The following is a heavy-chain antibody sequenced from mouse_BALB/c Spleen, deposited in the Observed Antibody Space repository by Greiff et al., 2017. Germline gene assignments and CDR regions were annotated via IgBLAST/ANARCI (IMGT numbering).Heavy chain of an antibody. J-gene: IGHJ4*01. CDR2: IWAGGST. D-gene: IGHD1-1*01. Sequence: QVQLQQSGPGLVAPSQSLSITCTVSGFSFTSYGVHWVRQPPGKGLEWLGVIWAGGSTNYNSALMSRLSISKDNSKSQVFLKMNSLQTDDTAMYYCARDIGSSYDAMDYWGQGTSVTVSS. CDR3: ARDIGSSYDAMDY. V-gene: IGHV2-9*02. CDR1: GFSFTSYG.